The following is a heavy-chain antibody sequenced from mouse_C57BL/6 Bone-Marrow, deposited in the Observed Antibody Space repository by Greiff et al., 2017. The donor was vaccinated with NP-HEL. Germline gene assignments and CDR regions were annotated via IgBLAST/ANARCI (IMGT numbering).Heavy chain of an antibody. CDR1: GYTFTTYP. CDR3: AMRAYDYPYFDY. CDR2: FHPYNDDT. Sequence: VKLVESGAELVKPGASVTMSCKASGYTFTTYPIEWMKQTHGKSLEWIGNFHPYNDDTKYNEKFKGKATLTVEQSSSTVYLELSRLTSADSAVYYFAMRAYDYPYFDYWGQGTSLTVSS. D-gene: IGHD2-4*01. J-gene: IGHJ2*02. V-gene: IGHV1-47*01.